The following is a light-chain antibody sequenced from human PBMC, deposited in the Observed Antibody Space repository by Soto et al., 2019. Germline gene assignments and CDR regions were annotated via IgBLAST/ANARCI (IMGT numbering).Light chain of an antibody. J-gene: IGLJ1*01. CDR3: SSYTNTTTLEV. CDR1: SSDVGGYNY. CDR2: EVS. V-gene: IGLV2-14*01. Sequence: QSALTQPASVSGSPGQSITISCAGTSSDVGGYNYVSWYQQDPGKAPKLLLYEVSNRPSWVSDRFSGSKSANTASLTISGLQAEDEANYYCSSYTNTTTLEVFGPGTKVTVL.